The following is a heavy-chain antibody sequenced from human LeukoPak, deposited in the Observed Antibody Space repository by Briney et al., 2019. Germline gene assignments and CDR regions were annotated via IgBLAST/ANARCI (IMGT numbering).Heavy chain of an antibody. Sequence: GGSLRLSCAASGFTFSSYWMSWVRQAPGKGLEWVANINQDGSEKYYVDSVKGRFTISRDNAKKSLYLQMSNLRAEDTAVYYCARDSGRINYWGQGTLVTVSS. CDR3: ARDSGRINY. CDR2: INQDGSEK. D-gene: IGHD2-15*01. V-gene: IGHV3-7*01. CDR1: GFTFSSYW. J-gene: IGHJ4*02.